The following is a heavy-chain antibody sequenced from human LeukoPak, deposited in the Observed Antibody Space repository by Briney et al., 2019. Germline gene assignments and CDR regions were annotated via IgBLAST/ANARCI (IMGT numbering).Heavy chain of an antibody. CDR3: ARNTAGFDWLSKSNGVWFDP. J-gene: IGHJ5*02. CDR2: IYHSGST. CDR1: GASISSGSNY. D-gene: IGHD3-9*01. Sequence: TSETLSLTCSVSGASISSGSNYWGWIRQPPGKGLEWIGEIYHSGSTNYNPSLKSRVTISVDTSKNQFSLKLSSVTAADTAVYYCARNTAGFDWLSKSNGVWFDPWGQGTLVTVSS. V-gene: IGHV4-39*07.